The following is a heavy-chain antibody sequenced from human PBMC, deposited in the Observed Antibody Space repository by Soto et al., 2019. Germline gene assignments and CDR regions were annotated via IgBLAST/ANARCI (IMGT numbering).Heavy chain of an antibody. D-gene: IGHD3-10*01. J-gene: IGHJ2*01. V-gene: IGHV3-23*01. Sequence: VQLLESGGGLVQPGGSLRLSCAASGFTFINYAMNWVRQAPGKGLQWVATITGGGDATFYTDSVKGRFTISRDFSSNPASLQMNSLGVDDTAVYYCARKVLGSTTRPDYWYFDLWGRGTLVTVSS. CDR3: ARKVLGSTTRPDYWYFDL. CDR1: GFTFINYA. CDR2: ITGGGDAT.